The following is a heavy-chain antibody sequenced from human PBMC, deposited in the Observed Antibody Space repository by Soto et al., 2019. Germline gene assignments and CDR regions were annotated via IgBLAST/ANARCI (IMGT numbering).Heavy chain of an antibody. CDR2: IYYGEST. CDR3: ARDMGSAMTTRIFDH. D-gene: IGHD4-17*01. V-gene: IGHV4-30-4*01. J-gene: IGHJ4*02. Sequence: QVLVQESGPGLVKPSQTPTLSCTVSGGSVDSGNHYWNWIRQPPGKGLEWIGYIYYGESTYYNPSLKSRATISVDTSQSRFSLRLTSVTAADTPVYYCARDMGSAMTTRIFDHWGQGTLVTVSS. CDR1: GGSVDSGNHY.